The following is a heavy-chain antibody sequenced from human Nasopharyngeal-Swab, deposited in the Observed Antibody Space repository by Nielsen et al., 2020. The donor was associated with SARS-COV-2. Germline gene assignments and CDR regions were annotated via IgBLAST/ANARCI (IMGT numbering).Heavy chain of an antibody. D-gene: IGHD1-1*01. V-gene: IGHV3-30-3*01. Sequence: GESLKISCAASGFTFSGYAVHWVRQAPGKGLEWVAVISYDGHTKFYADPVKGRFTIPRDEPKDTVYLEMNSLRVDDTAIYYCAREGSERGRAFDIWGQGTMATVSS. CDR1: GFTFSGYA. CDR3: AREGSERGRAFDI. CDR2: ISYDGHTK. J-gene: IGHJ3*02.